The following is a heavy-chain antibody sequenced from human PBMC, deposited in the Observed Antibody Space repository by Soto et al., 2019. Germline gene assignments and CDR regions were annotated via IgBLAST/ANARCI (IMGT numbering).Heavy chain of an antibody. CDR2: IKRKSDGETT. D-gene: IGHD6-19*01. CDR1: GFTFSHVW. Sequence: EVQLVESGGGLVEPGGSLRLSCAASGFTFSHVWMTWVRQAPGKGLEWVARIKRKSDGETTDYAAAVKGRFTISRDDSKNTLYLQINSLKTEDTAVYYCATDVQMSSVSDWADYFEYWGQGTLVTVSS. CDR3: ATDVQMSSVSDWADYFEY. V-gene: IGHV3-15*01. J-gene: IGHJ4*02.